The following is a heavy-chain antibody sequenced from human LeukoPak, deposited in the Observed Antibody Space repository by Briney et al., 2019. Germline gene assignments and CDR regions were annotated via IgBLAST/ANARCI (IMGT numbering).Heavy chain of an antibody. CDR2: GIPFFGTA. V-gene: IGHV1-69*13. D-gene: IGHD2-2*01. J-gene: IGHJ4*02. Sequence: ASVKVSCKASGGAFSSYGFSWVRQAPGQGLEWMGGGIPFFGTANYAQKFQGRVTITADESTSTAYMELSSLRSEDTAVYYCARTKDIVVVPAALSYYFDYWGQGTLVTVSS. CDR3: ARTKDIVVVPAALSYYFDY. CDR1: GGAFSSYG.